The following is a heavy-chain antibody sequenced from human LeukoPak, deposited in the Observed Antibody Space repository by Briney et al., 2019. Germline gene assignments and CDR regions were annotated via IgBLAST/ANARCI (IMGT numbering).Heavy chain of an antibody. Sequence: VASVKVSCKASGYTFTGYYMHWVRQAPGQGLEWMGWINPNSGGTNYAQKFQGRVTMTRDTSISTAYMELSRLRSDDTAVYYCARDARPLFYYDSSGYYDYWGQGTLVTVSS. J-gene: IGHJ4*02. CDR3: ARDARPLFYYDSSGYYDY. D-gene: IGHD3-22*01. CDR1: GYTFTGYY. CDR2: INPNSGGT. V-gene: IGHV1-2*02.